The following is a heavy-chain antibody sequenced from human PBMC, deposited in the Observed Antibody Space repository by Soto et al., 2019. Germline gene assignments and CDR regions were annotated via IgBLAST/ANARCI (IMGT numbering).Heavy chain of an antibody. J-gene: IGHJ4*02. CDR3: ARGGAMGVDY. CDR2: IYFDGITT. CDR1: GFTFNTHW. V-gene: IGHV3-74*01. Sequence: VGSLRLACTASGFTFNTHWMHWVRQAPGKGLVWVSRIYFDGITTNYADSVKGRLTVSRDNAKNTVYLHVNTLRDEDTAVYYCARGGAMGVDYWGQGTLVTVSS. D-gene: IGHD1-26*01.